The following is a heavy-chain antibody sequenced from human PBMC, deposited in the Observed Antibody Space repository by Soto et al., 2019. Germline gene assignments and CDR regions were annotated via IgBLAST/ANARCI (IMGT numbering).Heavy chain of an antibody. D-gene: IGHD4-17*01. Sequence: QVQLQESGPGLVKPSGTLSLTCAVSSGSISSSNWWSWVRQPPGKGLEWIGEIYHSGSTNYNPSLKSRVTISVDKSKNQFSLKLSSVTAADTAVYYCARAVTTSYGIYYYSYMDVWGKGTTVTVSS. J-gene: IGHJ6*03. CDR3: ARAVTTSYGIYYYSYMDV. CDR1: SGSISSSNW. V-gene: IGHV4-4*02. CDR2: IYHSGST.